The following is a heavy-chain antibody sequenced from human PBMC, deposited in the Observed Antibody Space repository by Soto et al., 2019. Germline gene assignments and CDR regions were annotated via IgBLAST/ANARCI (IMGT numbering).Heavy chain of an antibody. D-gene: IGHD5-12*01. J-gene: IGHJ4*02. Sequence: GGSLRLSCAASGFTFSSYWMSWVRQAPGKGLEWVANIKQDGSEKYYVDSVKGRFTISRDNAKNSLYLQMNSLTAADTAVYYCARRGYSGYGLFDYWGQGTLVTVSS. CDR2: IKQDGSEK. V-gene: IGHV3-7*02. CDR3: ARRGYSGYGLFDY. CDR1: GFTFSSYW.